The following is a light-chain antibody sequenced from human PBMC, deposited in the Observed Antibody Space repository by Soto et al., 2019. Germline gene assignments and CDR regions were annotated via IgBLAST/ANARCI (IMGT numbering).Light chain of an antibody. V-gene: IGLV3-21*02. CDR3: QVWDPTSDHLYV. CDR2: DDK. Sequence: SYELAQPPSVSAAPGQTARISCGGKHIGSETVHWYQQQPGQAPVLVVYDDKDRPSGIPERFSGSKSGNTATLTISRVEAGDEADYYCQVWDPTSDHLYVFGTGTKVT. J-gene: IGLJ1*01. CDR1: HIGSET.